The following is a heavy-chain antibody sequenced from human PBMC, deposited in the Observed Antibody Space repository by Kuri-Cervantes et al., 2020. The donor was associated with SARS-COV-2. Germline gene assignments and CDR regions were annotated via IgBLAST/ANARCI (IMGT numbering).Heavy chain of an antibody. CDR3: AREDSSSLGAPHGLDY. CDR1: GYTFTSYY. J-gene: IGHJ4*02. Sequence: ASVKVSCKVSGYTFTSYYMHWVRQAPGQGLEWMGWINPDRGNTNYAQKFQGRVTLARDTSIRTAYMEVTSLTYDDTAVYYCAREDSSSLGAPHGLDYWGQGTLVTVSS. D-gene: IGHD1-26*01. V-gene: IGHV1-2*02. CDR2: INPDRGNT.